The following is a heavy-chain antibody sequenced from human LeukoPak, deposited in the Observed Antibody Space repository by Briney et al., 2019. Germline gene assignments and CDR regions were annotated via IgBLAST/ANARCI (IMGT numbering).Heavy chain of an antibody. CDR2: IKQDGSDK. CDR3: PRRNLFDY. J-gene: IGHJ4*02. Sequence: GGSLRLSCAASGFTFTSYWMNWVRQAPGKGLEWVAGIKQDGSDKYYVDSVKGRFTISRDNAKNSVYLQMNSLRADDTAVYYCPRRNLFDYWGQGTLVTVSS. CDR1: GFTFTSYW. V-gene: IGHV3-7*01.